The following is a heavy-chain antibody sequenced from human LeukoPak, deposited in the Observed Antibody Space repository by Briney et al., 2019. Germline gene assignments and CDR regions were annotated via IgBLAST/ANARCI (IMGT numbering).Heavy chain of an antibody. V-gene: IGHV4-59*08. CDR2: VHYSGTA. CDR3: ARLDQLEQGFWYFDL. CDR1: DGSITNYD. J-gene: IGHJ2*01. D-gene: IGHD1/OR15-1a*01. Sequence: SETLSLTCTVSDGSITNYDWSWVRQPPGKGLEFIGHVHYSGTANYNPSLRSRVTISIDTSKKHFFLKLKSVTAADTAVYYCARLDQLEQGFWYFDLWGRGTLVTVSS.